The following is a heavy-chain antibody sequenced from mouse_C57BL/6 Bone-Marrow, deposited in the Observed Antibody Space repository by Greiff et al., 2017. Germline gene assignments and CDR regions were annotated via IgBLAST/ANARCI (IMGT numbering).Heavy chain of an antibody. CDR2: IDPENGDT. CDR1: GFNIKDDY. Sequence: EVQLQQSGAELVRPGASVKLSCTASGFNIKDDYMHWVKQRPEQGLEWIGWIDPENGDTEYASKFQGKATITADTSSNTAYLQLSSLTSEDTAVYYCTLMTTVVATRGDYWGQGTTLTVSS. V-gene: IGHV14-4*01. CDR3: TLMTTVVATRGDY. D-gene: IGHD1-1*01. J-gene: IGHJ2*01.